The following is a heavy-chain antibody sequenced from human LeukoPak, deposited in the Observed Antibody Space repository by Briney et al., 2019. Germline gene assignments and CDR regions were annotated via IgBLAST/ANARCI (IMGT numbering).Heavy chain of an antibody. V-gene: IGHV4-39*07. CDR1: GASISSSGYY. CDR2: IYYSGST. CDR3: ARARPISYDSSGPLFDY. J-gene: IGHJ4*02. D-gene: IGHD3-22*01. Sequence: SSETLSLTCTVSGASISSSGYYWGWIRQPPGKGLEWIGSIYYSGSTYYNPSLKSRVTISVDTSKNQFSLKLSSVTAADTAVYYCARARPISYDSSGPLFDYWGQGTLVTVSS.